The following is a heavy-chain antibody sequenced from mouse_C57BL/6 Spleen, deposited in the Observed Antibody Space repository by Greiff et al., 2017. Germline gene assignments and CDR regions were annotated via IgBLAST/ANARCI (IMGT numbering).Heavy chain of an antibody. CDR2: ISDGGSYT. Sequence: VQLQQSGGGLVKPGGSLKLPCAASGFTFSSYAMSWVRQTPEKRLEWVATISDGGSYTYYPDNVKGRFTISRDNAKNNLYLQMSHLKSEDTAMYYWAREAYYDYDGGFDYWGQGTTLTVSS. D-gene: IGHD2-4*01. V-gene: IGHV5-4*01. CDR3: AREAYYDYDGGFDY. J-gene: IGHJ2*01. CDR1: GFTFSSYA.